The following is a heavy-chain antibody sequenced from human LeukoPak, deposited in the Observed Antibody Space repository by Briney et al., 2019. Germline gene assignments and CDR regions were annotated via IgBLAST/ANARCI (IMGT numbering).Heavy chain of an antibody. CDR1: GFTFDDYA. CDR2: ISWSSGSI. J-gene: IGHJ4*02. CDR3: AKSGSLPNLFDY. D-gene: IGHD1-26*01. V-gene: IGHV3-9*01. Sequence: AGRSLRLPCAASGFTFDDYAMHWVRQAPGKGLEWVSGISWSSGSIGYADSAKGRFTISRDNAKNSLYLQMNSLRAEDTALYYCAKSGSLPNLFDYWGQGTLVTVSS.